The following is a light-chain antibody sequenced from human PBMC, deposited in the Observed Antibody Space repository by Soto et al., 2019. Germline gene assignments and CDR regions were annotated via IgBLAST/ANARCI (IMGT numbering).Light chain of an antibody. CDR1: SSDVGSYNL. V-gene: IGLV2-23*01. Sequence: QSVLTQPASVSGSPGQSITISCTGTSSDVGSYNLVSWYQQHPGKAPKLMIYEGSKRPSGVSNRFSGYKSGNTASLTISGLQAEDEADYYCCSYAGSSTLIVFGTGTKLTVL. J-gene: IGLJ1*01. CDR3: CSYAGSSTLIV. CDR2: EGS.